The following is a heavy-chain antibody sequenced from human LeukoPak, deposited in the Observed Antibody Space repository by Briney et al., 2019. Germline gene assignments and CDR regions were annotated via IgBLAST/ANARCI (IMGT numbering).Heavy chain of an antibody. CDR3: AKFRYHSNDNNYCDFNY. CDR2: INPSGGHT. D-gene: IGHD3-22*01. CDR1: GFTFSSYA. J-gene: IGHJ4*02. V-gene: IGHV3-23*01. Sequence: GASVRLSCAASGFTFSSYAMGWVRQAPGKGPEWVSSINPSGGHTYFADSVKGRFTMSRDNSKNTLDLQMNSLKVEDTAVYYCAKFRYHSNDNNYCDFNYWGQGTLVTVSS.